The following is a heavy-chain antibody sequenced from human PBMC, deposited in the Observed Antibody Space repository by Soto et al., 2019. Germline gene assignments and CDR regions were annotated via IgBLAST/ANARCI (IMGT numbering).Heavy chain of an antibody. J-gene: IGHJ4*02. Sequence: GESLKISCKGSGYSFTSYWIGWVRQMPGKGLEWMGIIYPGDSDTRYSPSFQGQVTISADKSISTAYLQWSSLKASDTAMYYCARSYIELHFTHEPFDYWGQGTLVTVSS. CDR2: IYPGDSDT. D-gene: IGHD3-10*01. CDR1: GYSFTSYW. V-gene: IGHV5-51*01. CDR3: ARSYIELHFTHEPFDY.